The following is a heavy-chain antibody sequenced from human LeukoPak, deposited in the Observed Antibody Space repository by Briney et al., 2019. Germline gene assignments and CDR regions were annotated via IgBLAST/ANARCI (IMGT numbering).Heavy chain of an antibody. CDR2: SSSSSTI. CDR3: ARGMGGYSYGYNYFDY. V-gene: IGHV3-48*01. Sequence: SSSSSTIYYADSVKGRFTISRDNAKNSLYLQMYSLRAEDTAVYYCARGMGGYSYGYNYFDYWGQGTLVTVSS. D-gene: IGHD5-18*01. J-gene: IGHJ4*02.